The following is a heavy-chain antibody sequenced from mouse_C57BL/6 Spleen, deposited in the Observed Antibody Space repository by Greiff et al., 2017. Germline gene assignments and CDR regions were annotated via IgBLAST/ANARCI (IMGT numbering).Heavy chain of an antibody. D-gene: IGHD2-4*01. CDR2: IDPENGDT. CDR1: GFNIKDDY. Sequence: EVQRVESGAELVRPGASVKLSCTASGFNIKDDYMHWVKQRPEQGLEWIGWIDPENGDTEYASKFQGKATITADTSSNTAYLQLSSLTSEDTAVYYCTWDYGFAYWGLGTLVTVSA. J-gene: IGHJ3*01. CDR3: TWDYGFAY. V-gene: IGHV14-4*01.